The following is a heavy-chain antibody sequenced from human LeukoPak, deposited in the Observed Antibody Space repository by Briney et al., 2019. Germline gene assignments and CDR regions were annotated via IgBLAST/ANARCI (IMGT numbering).Heavy chain of an antibody. J-gene: IGHJ4*02. CDR2: INPNNGDT. D-gene: IGHD3/OR15-3a*01. CDR1: GYTFTGYY. CDR3: ARRGYEFSDLDN. Sequence: ASVKVSCKASGYTFTGYYMHWVRQAPGQGLEWMGWINPNNGDTNFAQKFQGRVAMTRDTSMNTVYMELSSLRSDDTAVYYCARRGYEFSDLDNWGQGTLVTVSS. V-gene: IGHV1-2*02.